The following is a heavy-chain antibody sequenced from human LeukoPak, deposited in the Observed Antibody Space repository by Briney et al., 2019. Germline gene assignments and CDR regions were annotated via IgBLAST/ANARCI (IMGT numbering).Heavy chain of an antibody. CDR1: GGTFSSYA. CDR3: ARSGIMITFGGAALGY. D-gene: IGHD3-16*01. J-gene: IGHJ4*02. CDR2: INPNSGGT. V-gene: IGHV1-2*06. Sequence: ASVKVSCKASGGTFSSYAISWVRQAPGQGLEWMGRINPNSGGTNYAQKFQGRVTMTRDTSISTAYTELSRLRSDDTAVYYCARSGIMITFGGAALGYWGRGTLVTVSS.